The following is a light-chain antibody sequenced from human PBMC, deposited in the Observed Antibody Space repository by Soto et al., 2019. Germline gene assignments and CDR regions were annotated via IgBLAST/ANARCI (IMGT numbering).Light chain of an antibody. CDR2: STY. Sequence: QSVLTQPPSASGAPGQRVTISCSGSTSNIGSTTVNWLQQLPGTAPKLLIYSTYERPSGVPDRFSGSKSGTSGSLDITGLQSEDEADYYCAAWDDRLNGYVFGTGTKLTVL. CDR1: TSNIGSTT. J-gene: IGLJ1*01. V-gene: IGLV1-44*01. CDR3: AAWDDRLNGYV.